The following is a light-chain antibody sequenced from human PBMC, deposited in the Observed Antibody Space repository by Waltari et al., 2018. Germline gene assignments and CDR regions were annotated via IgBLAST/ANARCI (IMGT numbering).Light chain of an antibody. CDR3: QQLNSYPIT. J-gene: IGKJ5*01. CDR2: GAS. Sequence: DIQLTQSPSFLSASVGDRVTITCRASQGISSHLAWYQKKPGKAPKLLIYGASTLGSGVPSGFSGGGSVTEFTLTISSLQPEDFATYYCQQLNSYPITFGQGTRLEIK. CDR1: QGISSH. V-gene: IGKV1-9*01.